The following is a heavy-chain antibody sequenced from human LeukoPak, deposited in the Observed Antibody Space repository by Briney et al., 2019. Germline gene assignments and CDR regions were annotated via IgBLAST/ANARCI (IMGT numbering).Heavy chain of an antibody. Sequence: SETLSLTCTVSGGSISSSSYYWGWIRQPPGKGLEWIGSIYYSGSTYYNPSLKSRVTISVDTSKNQFSLKLSSVTAADTAVYYCARGQDSAKVGYWGQGTLVTVSS. D-gene: IGHD1-26*01. J-gene: IGHJ4*02. CDR2: IYYSGST. CDR3: ARGQDSAKVGY. CDR1: GGSISSSSYY. V-gene: IGHV4-39*01.